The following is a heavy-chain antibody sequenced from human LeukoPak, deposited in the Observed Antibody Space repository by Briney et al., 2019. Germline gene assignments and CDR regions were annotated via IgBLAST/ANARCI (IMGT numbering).Heavy chain of an antibody. CDR3: AKSNYGDYGGGAEFDY. CDR1: GFTFSSYA. CDR2: ISGSGGST. Sequence: GGSLRLSCAASGFTFSSYAMSWVRQAPGKGLEWVSAISGSGGSTYYADSVKGRFTISRDNSKNTLYLQMNSLRAEDTAVYYCAKSNYGDYGGGAEFDYWGQGTLVTVPS. J-gene: IGHJ4*02. V-gene: IGHV3-23*01. D-gene: IGHD4-17*01.